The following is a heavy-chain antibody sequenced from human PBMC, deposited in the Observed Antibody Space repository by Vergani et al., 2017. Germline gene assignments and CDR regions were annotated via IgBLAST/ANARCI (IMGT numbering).Heavy chain of an antibody. CDR1: GFTFSIYS. Sequence: EVQLVESGGGLVKPGGSLRLSCAASGFTFSIYSMNWVRQAPGKGLEWVSSISSSSSYIYYADSVKGRFTISRDNSKNTMFLQMNNLRAEDTAVYYCAKDNVPGYYDSSGYCDYWGQGTLVTVSS. CDR2: ISSSSSYI. CDR3: AKDNVPGYYDSSGYCDY. D-gene: IGHD3-22*01. V-gene: IGHV3-21*04. J-gene: IGHJ4*02.